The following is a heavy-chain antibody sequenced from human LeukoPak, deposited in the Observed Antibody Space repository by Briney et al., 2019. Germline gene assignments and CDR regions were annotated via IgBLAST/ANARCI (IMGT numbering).Heavy chain of an antibody. J-gene: IGHJ5*02. Sequence: PSETLSLTCTVSGGSISSYYWSWIRQPPGKGLGWIGYIYYSGSTNYNPSLKGRVTISVDTSKNQFSLKLSSVTAADTAVYYCARDSGGRYNWFDPWGQGTLVTVSS. D-gene: IGHD3-16*01. CDR2: IYYSGST. V-gene: IGHV4-59*01. CDR1: GGSISSYY. CDR3: ARDSGGRYNWFDP.